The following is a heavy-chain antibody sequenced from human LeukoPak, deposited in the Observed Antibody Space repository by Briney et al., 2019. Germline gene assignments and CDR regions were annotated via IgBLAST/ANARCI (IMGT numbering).Heavy chain of an antibody. CDR1: GFTFSSYS. CDR3: ARDLSSWYHYFDY. Sequence: GGSLRLSCAASGFTFSSYSMNWVRQAPGKGLEWVSSISSSSGYIYYADSVKGRFTISRDNAKNSLYLQMNSLRAEDTAVYYCARDLSSWYHYFDYWGQGTLVTVSS. J-gene: IGHJ4*02. CDR2: ISSSSGYI. D-gene: IGHD6-13*01. V-gene: IGHV3-21*01.